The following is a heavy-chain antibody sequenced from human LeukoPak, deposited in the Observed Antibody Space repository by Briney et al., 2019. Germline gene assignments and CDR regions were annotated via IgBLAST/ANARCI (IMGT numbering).Heavy chain of an antibody. D-gene: IGHD3-22*01. J-gene: IGHJ5*02. V-gene: IGHV1-69*05. CDR2: IIPIFGTA. Sequence: SVKVSCKASGVTFSSYAISWVRQAPGQGLEWMGGIIPIFGTANYAQKFQGRVTITTDESTSTAYMELSSLRSEDTAVYYCARANYYYSSGYYHWGQGTLVTVSS. CDR1: GVTFSSYA. CDR3: ARANYYYSSGYYH.